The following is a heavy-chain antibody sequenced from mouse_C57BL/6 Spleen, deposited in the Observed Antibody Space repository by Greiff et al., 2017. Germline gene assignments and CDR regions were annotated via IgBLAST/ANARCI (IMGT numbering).Heavy chain of an antibody. V-gene: IGHV1-54*01. Sequence: VQLQQSGAELVRPGTSVKVSCKASGYAFTNYLIEWVKQRPGQGLEWIGVINPGSGGTNYNEKFKGKATLTADKSSSTAYMQLSSLTSEDSAVYFCARSNGWFAYWGQGTLVTVSA. J-gene: IGHJ3*01. CDR1: GYAFTNYL. CDR2: INPGSGGT. CDR3: ARSNGWFAY.